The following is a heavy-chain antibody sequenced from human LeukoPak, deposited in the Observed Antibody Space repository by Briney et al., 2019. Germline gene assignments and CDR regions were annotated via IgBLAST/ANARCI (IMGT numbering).Heavy chain of an antibody. CDR2: INPSGGST. CDR1: GYTFTSYY. V-gene: IGHV1-46*01. Sequence: ASVKVSCKASGYTFTSYYMHWVRQAPGQGLEWMGIINPSGGSTSYAQKFQGRVTMTRVTSTNTVYMELSSLRSEDTAVYYCARGGVLRYFDWSKVPQQAHMDVWGKGTTVTISS. CDR3: ARGGVLRYFDWSKVPQQAHMDV. J-gene: IGHJ6*03. D-gene: IGHD3-9*01.